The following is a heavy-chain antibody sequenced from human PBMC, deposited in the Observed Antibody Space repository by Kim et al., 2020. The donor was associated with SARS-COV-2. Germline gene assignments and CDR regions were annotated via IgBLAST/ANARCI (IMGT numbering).Heavy chain of an antibody. CDR2: ISYDGSNK. CDR1: GFTFSSYA. V-gene: IGHV3-30*04. CDR3: AGVGAADTAMDPDAFDI. Sequence: GGSLRLSCAASGFTFSSYAMHWVRQASGKGLEWVAVISYDGSNKYYADSVKGRFTISRDNSKNTLYLQMNSLRAEDTAVYYCAGVGAADTAMDPDAFDIWGQGTMVTVSS. J-gene: IGHJ3*02. D-gene: IGHD5-18*01.